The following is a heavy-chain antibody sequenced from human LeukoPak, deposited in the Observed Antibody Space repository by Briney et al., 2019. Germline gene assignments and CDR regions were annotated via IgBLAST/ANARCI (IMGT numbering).Heavy chain of an antibody. Sequence: GESLKISCVASGFTFNNYAMTWVRQAPGKGLEWVSLISSNGRTTHYAGSVKGRFTISRGNSKNTVYLQINSLRADDTAVYYCAKDLYYIDGDYWGQGTLVTVSS. CDR3: AKDLYYIDGDY. CDR2: ISSNGRTT. J-gene: IGHJ4*02. V-gene: IGHV3-23*01. D-gene: IGHD3-10*01. CDR1: GFTFNNYA.